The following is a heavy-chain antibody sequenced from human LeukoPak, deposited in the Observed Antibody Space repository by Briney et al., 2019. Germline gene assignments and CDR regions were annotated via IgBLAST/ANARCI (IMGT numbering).Heavy chain of an antibody. CDR2: ISYEGGTQ. D-gene: IGHD3-10*01. J-gene: IGHJ5*02. V-gene: IGHV3-30*18. CDR1: GLAFSSYS. Sequence: GGSLRLSCAASGLAFSSYSMNWVRQAPGKGLEWVAVISYEGGTQHYADSVKGRFIISRDNPRNTLYLQMNILRTEDTAVYYCAKEGTPQVSTWYDLWGQGTQVIVSS. CDR3: AKEGTPQVSTWYDL.